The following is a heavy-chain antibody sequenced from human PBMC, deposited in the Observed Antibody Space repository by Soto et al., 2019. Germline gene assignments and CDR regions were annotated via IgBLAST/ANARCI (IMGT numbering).Heavy chain of an antibody. Sequence: SVKVSCKASGGTFSSYAISWVRQAPGQGLEWMGGIIPIFGTANYAQKFQGRVPITAGESTSTAYMELSSLRSEDTAVYYCASRLRYFDWLGYGMDVWGQGTTVTVSS. V-gene: IGHV1-69*13. CDR3: ASRLRYFDWLGYGMDV. J-gene: IGHJ6*02. CDR1: GGTFSSYA. D-gene: IGHD3-9*01. CDR2: IIPIFGTA.